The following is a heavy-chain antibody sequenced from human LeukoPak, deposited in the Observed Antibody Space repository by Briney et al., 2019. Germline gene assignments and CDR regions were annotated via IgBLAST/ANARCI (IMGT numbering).Heavy chain of an antibody. CDR2: ISWNSGSI. CDR3: AKVGTYDAGAFDI. D-gene: IGHD4/OR15-4a*01. CDR1: GFTFDDYA. V-gene: IGHV3-9*03. Sequence: LRLSCAASGFTFDDYAMQWGRQAPGKGVEGGSGISWNSGSIVYADSVKGRFTISRDNAKNSLYLQMNSVRAGDMALYSCAKVGTYDAGAFDIWGQGTMVTVPS. J-gene: IGHJ3*02.